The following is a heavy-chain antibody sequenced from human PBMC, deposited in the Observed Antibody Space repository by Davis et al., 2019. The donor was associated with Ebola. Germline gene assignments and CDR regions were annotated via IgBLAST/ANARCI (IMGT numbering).Heavy chain of an antibody. J-gene: IGHJ2*01. CDR1: DFIVSDKY. Sequence: SLKLPCEASDFIVSDKYMSWVRQAPGKGPEWVSVISRDERTYYANSVRGRFTISRDNSKNTVYLQMNSLRVEDTAMYYCARHVNGDFWYLDLWGRGTRVTVSS. D-gene: IGHD4-17*01. CDR3: ARHVNGDFWYLDL. V-gene: IGHV3-53*01. CDR2: ISRDERT.